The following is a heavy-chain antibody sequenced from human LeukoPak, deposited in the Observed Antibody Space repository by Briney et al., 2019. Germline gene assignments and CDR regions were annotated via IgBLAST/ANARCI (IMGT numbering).Heavy chain of an antibody. Sequence: GGSLRLSCAASGFTVSSNYMSWVRQAPGKGREWVSVIYSGGSTYYADSVKGRFTISRHNSKNTLYLQMNSLRAEDTAVYYCATTETTVGYYYYGMDVWGQGTTVTVSS. CDR3: ATTETTVGYYYYGMDV. CDR1: GFTVSSNY. J-gene: IGHJ6*02. V-gene: IGHV3-53*04. D-gene: IGHD1-1*01. CDR2: IYSGGST.